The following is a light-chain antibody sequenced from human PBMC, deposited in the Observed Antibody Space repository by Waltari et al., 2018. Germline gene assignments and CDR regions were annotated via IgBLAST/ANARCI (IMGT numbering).Light chain of an antibody. J-gene: IGKJ1*01. CDR1: QGLVYSDGKIF. CDR2: HVS. Sequence: DVVLTQSPLSLSVTLGQSASISCRSSQGLVYSDGKIFLNWFHQKAGQSPRRLIYHVSNRDSGVPDRFSGSGSGTDFTLKISKVEAEDVGVYFCMQGSHWPPWTFGQGTKVEIK. CDR3: MQGSHWPPWT. V-gene: IGKV2-30*01.